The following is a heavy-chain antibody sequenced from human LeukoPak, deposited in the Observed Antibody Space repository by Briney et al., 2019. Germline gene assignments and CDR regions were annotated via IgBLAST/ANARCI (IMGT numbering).Heavy chain of an antibody. J-gene: IGHJ4*02. CDR2: ISGSGGST. CDR1: GFTFSSYA. D-gene: IGHD2-2*01. CDR3: AKEGIVVVPAAMHRGDY. V-gene: IGHV3-23*01. Sequence: GGSLRLSCAASGFTFSSYAMSWVRQAPGKGLEWVSAISGSGGSTYYADSVKGRFTISRDNSKNTLYLQMNSLRAEDTAVYYCAKEGIVVVPAAMHRGDYWGQGTLVTVSS.